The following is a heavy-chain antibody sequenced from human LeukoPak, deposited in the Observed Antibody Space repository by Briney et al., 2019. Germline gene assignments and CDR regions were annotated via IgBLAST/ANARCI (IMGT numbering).Heavy chain of an antibody. CDR2: ISSSSSTI. Sequence: GGSLRLSCAASGFAFSSYSMNWVRQAPGRGLEWVSYISSSSSTIYYADSVKGRFTISRDDAKNSLYLQMNSLRAEDTAVYYCASFGRGGYSAHFDYWGQGTLDTVSS. V-gene: IGHV3-48*04. D-gene: IGHD3-22*01. CDR1: GFAFSSYS. CDR3: ASFGRGGYSAHFDY. J-gene: IGHJ4*02.